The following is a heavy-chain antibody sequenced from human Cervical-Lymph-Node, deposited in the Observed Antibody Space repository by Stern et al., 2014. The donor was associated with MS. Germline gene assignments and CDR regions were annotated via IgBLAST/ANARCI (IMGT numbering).Heavy chain of an antibody. D-gene: IGHD4-11*01. CDR2: VFYSGST. CDR3: ARKSSNSPYYYAMDV. V-gene: IGHV4-59*01. J-gene: IGHJ6*02. CDR1: GGSIGRYY. Sequence: QVQLQESGPGVVKPSETLSLICTVSGGSIGRYYWNWIRQSPEKGLAWIGYVFYSGSTNYNPSFKGRVTISLDTSRNQFSLRLSSVPAGDTAVYYCARKSSNSPYYYAMDVWGQGTTVTVSS.